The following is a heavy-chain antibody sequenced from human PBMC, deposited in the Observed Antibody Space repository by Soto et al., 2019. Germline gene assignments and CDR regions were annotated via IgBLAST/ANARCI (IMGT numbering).Heavy chain of an antibody. Sequence: QVQLVQSGAEVKKPGASVKVSCKASGYTFTSYGISWVRQAPGHGLEWLGWISAYNGNTNYAQKLKGSITITTDTTTRTVYMELLSLRSDDTTVYYCARDGGGLYPHCFDYWGQGTLVTVSS. D-gene: IGHD3-16*01. J-gene: IGHJ4*02. CDR3: ARDGGGLYPHCFDY. CDR2: ISAYNGNT. CDR1: GYTFTSYG. V-gene: IGHV1-18*01.